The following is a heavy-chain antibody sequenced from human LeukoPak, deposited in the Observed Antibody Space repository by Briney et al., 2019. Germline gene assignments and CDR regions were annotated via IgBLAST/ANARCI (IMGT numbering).Heavy chain of an antibody. CDR1: GYSFTSYW. J-gene: IGHJ4*02. CDR2: IYPGDSET. D-gene: IGHD6-6*01. V-gene: IGHV5-51*01. CDR3: ARRAYITSSDDY. Sequence: GESLKISCKGSGYSFTSYWLGWVRQMPGKGLEWMGIIYPGDSETRHSPSFQGQVTISVDKSISTAYLQWSSLKASDTAVYYCARRAYITSSDDYWGQGTLVTVSS.